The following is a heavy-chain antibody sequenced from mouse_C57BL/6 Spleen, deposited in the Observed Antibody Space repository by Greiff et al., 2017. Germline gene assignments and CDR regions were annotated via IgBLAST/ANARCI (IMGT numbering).Heavy chain of an antibody. CDR2: IYPGSGST. V-gene: IGHV1-55*01. J-gene: IGHJ2*01. CDR1: GYTFTSYW. CDR3: ARHPYSFISPVDY. D-gene: IGHD1-1*01. Sequence: QVQLQQPGAELVKPGASVKLSCKASGYTFTSYWITWVKQRPGQGLEWIGDIYPGSGSTNYNEKFKSKATLTGDTATSTAYMQLSSLTSEDSAVYYCARHPYSFISPVDYWGQGTTLTVSS.